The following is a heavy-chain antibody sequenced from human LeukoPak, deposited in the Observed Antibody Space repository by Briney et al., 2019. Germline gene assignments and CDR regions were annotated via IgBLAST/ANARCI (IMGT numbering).Heavy chain of an antibody. CDR3: ARDGGYSSGLLD. V-gene: IGHV6-1*01. Sequence: SQTLSLTCAISGDSVSSNSAAWNWIRQSPSRGLEWLGRTYYRSKWFSDYAVSVKGRITIIPDTSKNQFSLQLNSVTPEDTAIYYCARDGGYSSGLLDWGQGTLVTVSS. D-gene: IGHD6-19*01. CDR2: TYYRSKWFS. J-gene: IGHJ4*02. CDR1: GDSVSSNSAA.